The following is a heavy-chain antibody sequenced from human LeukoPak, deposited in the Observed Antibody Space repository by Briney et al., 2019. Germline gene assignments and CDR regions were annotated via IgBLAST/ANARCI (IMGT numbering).Heavy chain of an antibody. CDR2: IKSKTDGGTT. Sequence: PGGSLRLSCAVSGFTFSNAWMSWVRQAPGKGLEWVGRIKSKTDGGTTDYAAPVKGRFTISRDDSKNTLYLKMNSVKTEDTAVYYCTTPGIVVAGTIGYYFDYWGQGTLVTVSS. CDR1: GFTFSNAW. V-gene: IGHV3-15*01. J-gene: IGHJ4*02. D-gene: IGHD6-19*01. CDR3: TTPGIVVAGTIGYYFDY.